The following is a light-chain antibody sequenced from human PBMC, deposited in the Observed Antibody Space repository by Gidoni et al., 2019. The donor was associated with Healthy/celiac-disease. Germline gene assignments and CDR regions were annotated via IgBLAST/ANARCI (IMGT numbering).Light chain of an antibody. CDR3: MQALQTPPAFT. CDR1: QSLLHSNGYNY. J-gene: IGKJ3*01. CDR2: LGS. Sequence: DIVMTQSPLSLPVTPGEPASISCRSSQSLLHSNGYNYLDWYLQKPGQSPQLLIYLGSNRASEVPDRFSGSGSGTDFTLKISRVEAEDVGVYYCMQALQTPPAFTFXPXTKVDIK. V-gene: IGKV2-28*01.